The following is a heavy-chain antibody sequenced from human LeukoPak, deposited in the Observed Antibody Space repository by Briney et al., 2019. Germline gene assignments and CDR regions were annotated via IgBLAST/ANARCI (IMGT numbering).Heavy chain of an antibody. V-gene: IGHV1-69*04. CDR1: GGTFSSYA. Sequence: GASVKVCCKASGGTFSSYAISWVRQAPGQGLEWMGRIIPILGIANYAQKFQGRVTITADKSTSTAYMELSSLRSEDSAVYYCARGAYSGYATIFDYWGQGTLVTVSP. J-gene: IGHJ4*02. D-gene: IGHD5-12*01. CDR3: ARGAYSGYATIFDY. CDR2: IIPILGIA.